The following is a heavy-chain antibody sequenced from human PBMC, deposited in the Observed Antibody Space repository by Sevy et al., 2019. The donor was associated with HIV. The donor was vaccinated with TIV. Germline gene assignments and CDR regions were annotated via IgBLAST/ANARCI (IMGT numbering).Heavy chain of an antibody. D-gene: IGHD6-13*01. V-gene: IGHV1-2*02. J-gene: IGHJ4*02. CDR2: INFNSGAT. CDR1: GYTFTGYY. Sequence: ASVKVSCQASGYTFTGYYLHWVRQAPGQGLEWMGWINFNSGATNYAQRFQGRVNMTRDLSLATTFMELSRLTSDDTAVYSCARVAATGHYLEYWGKGTLVTVSS. CDR3: ARVAATGHYLEY.